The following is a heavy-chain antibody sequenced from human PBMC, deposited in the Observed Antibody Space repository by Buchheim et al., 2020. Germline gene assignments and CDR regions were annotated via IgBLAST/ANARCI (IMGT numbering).Heavy chain of an antibody. Sequence: QVQLVESGGGAVQPGRSLRLSCAASGFTFSTHAMHWVRQAPGKGLEWVTMIWFDGSNTHYAESVRGRFTISRDNSKNTVYLQMNSLRVDDTAVYYCARDPPQSGWSFAAWGQGTL. V-gene: IGHV3-33*01. D-gene: IGHD6-19*01. CDR2: IWFDGSNT. CDR3: ARDPPQSGWSFAA. CDR1: GFTFSTHA. J-gene: IGHJ5*02.